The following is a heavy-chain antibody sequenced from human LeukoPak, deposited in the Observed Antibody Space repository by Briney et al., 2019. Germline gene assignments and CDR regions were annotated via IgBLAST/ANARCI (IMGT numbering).Heavy chain of an antibody. CDR3: ARAQKGGATSPAYYYYGMDV. Sequence: GGSLRLSCAASGFTFSGYAMSGVGQAPGKGREGVSTVGGRGGNTHHADSVKGRFTISGDKSRNTLYLQINSRRAEDTAVYYCARAQKGGATSPAYYYYGMDVWGQGTTVTVSS. J-gene: IGHJ6*02. D-gene: IGHD1-26*01. CDR2: VGGRGGNT. CDR1: GFTFSGYA. V-gene: IGHV3-23*01.